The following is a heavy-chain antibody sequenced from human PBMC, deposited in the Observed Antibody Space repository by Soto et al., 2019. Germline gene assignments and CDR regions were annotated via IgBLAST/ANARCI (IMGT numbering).Heavy chain of an antibody. V-gene: IGHV3-53*04. CDR2: IYSGGST. CDR3: ARDSDYGEHAEYFQH. Sequence: PGGSLRLSCAASGFTVSSYYMSWVRQAPGKGLEWVSVIYSGGSTYYADSVKGRFTISRHNSKNTPYLQMNSLRAEDTAVYYCARDSDYGEHAEYFQHWGQGTLVTVSS. D-gene: IGHD4-17*01. CDR1: GFTVSSYY. J-gene: IGHJ1*01.